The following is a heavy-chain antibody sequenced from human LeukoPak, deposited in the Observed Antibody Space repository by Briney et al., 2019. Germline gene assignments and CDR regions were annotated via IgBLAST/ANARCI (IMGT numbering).Heavy chain of an antibody. CDR1: GGSFSGYY. J-gene: IGHJ5*02. D-gene: IGHD3-22*01. CDR3: ARASGSSGYS. Sequence: SETLSLTCAVYGGSFSGYYWSWIRQPPGKGLEWIGEINHSGSTNYNPSLKSRVTISVDTSKNQFSLKLSSVTAADTAVYYCARASGSSGYSWGQGTLVTVSS. CDR2: INHSGST. V-gene: IGHV4-34*01.